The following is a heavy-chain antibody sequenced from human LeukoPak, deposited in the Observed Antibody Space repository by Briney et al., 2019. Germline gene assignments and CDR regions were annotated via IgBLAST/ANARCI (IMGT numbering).Heavy chain of an antibody. V-gene: IGHV4-34*01. CDR1: GGSFSGYY. J-gene: IGHJ4*02. CDR2: INHSGST. D-gene: IGHD3-22*01. CDR3: ARGGGSSGYYTDY. Sequence: SETLSLTCAVYGGSFSGYYWSWIRQPPGKGLEWIGEINHSGSTNYNPSLKSRDTISVDTSKNQFSLTLSSVTAADTAVYYCARGGGSSGYYTDYWGQGTLVTVSS.